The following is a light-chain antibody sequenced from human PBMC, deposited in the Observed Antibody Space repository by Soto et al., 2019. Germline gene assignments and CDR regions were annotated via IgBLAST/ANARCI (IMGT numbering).Light chain of an antibody. J-gene: IGKJ2*01. CDR1: QSVSSSY. CDR2: GAS. CDR3: QQYGSSPMYT. V-gene: IGKV3-20*01. Sequence: EIVLTQSQCTLSLSPGERASLSCRAIQSVSSSYLAWYQQKPGQAPRLLIYGASSRATGIPDRFSGSGSGTDFSLTISRLEPEDFAVYYCQQYGSSPMYTFGQGTKLEIK.